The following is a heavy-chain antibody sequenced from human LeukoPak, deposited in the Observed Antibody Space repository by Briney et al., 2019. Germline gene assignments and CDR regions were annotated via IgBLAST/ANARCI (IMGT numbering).Heavy chain of an antibody. V-gene: IGHV1-24*01. CDR3: STVGYCSSTSCYKGWFDP. Sequence: ASVKVSCKVSGYTLTELSMHWVRHAPGKGLEWMGGFDPEDGETIYAQKFQGRVTMTEGISTDTAYMELSSLRSEDTAVCYCSTVGYCSSTSCYKGWFDPWGQGTLVTVSS. CDR2: FDPEDGET. J-gene: IGHJ5*02. CDR1: GYTLTELS. D-gene: IGHD2-2*02.